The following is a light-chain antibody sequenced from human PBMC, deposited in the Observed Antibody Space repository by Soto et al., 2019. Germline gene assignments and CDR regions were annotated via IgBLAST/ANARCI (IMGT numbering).Light chain of an antibody. CDR1: SSNIGSNA. J-gene: IGLJ2*01. CDR3: AAWDDSLKAVI. V-gene: IGLV1-44*01. Sequence: QSVLTQPPSASGTPGQRVTISCSGSSSNIGSNAIKWYQQLPGTAPKLLMYSTNQRPSGVPDRFSGSKSGTSASLAISGLQSEDEADYYCAAWDDSLKAVIFGGGTKLTVL. CDR2: STN.